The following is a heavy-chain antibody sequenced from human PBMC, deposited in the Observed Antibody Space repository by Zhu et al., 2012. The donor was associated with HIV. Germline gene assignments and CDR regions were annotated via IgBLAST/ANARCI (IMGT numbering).Heavy chain of an antibody. J-gene: IGHJ4*02. CDR1: GFPFSGSA. D-gene: IGHD2-15*01. CDR2: IRTNANNYAT. Sequence: EVQLVESGGGLVQPGGSLKLSCAASGFPFSGSALHWVRQASGKGLEWVGRIRTNANNYATSYDASLTGRFTISRDDSNNTAYLQMTSLKTEDTAVYYCTTGPSSGSSLKGDFWGQGTLVTVSS. CDR3: TTGPSSGSSLKGDF. V-gene: IGHV3-73*02.